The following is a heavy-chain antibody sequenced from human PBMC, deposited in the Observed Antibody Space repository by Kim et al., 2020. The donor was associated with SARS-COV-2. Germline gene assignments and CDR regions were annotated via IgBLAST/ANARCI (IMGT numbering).Heavy chain of an antibody. Sequence: PLKSRVTLSVDTSTNQFSLKLSSVTAADTAVYYCARAIAARPGAYYFDYWGQGTLVTVSS. CDR3: ARAIAARPGAYYFDY. V-gene: IGHV4-30-2*04. D-gene: IGHD6-6*01. J-gene: IGHJ4*02.